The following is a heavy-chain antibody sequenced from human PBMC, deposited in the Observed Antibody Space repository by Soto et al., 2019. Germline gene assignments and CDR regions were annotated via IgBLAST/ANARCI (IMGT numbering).Heavy chain of an antibody. CDR3: VRGRYGEY. Sequence: QVHLVQSGAEVKKPGASVKVSCKASGYTFTSYGITWVRQAPGQGLEWMGWTSAHNGNTDYAQKLQGSVIVTRDTSTSTAYMELRSLCSDDTVVYYCVRGRYGEYWGQGALVTVSS. J-gene: IGHJ4*02. V-gene: IGHV1-18*01. D-gene: IGHD3-10*01. CDR1: GYTFTSYG. CDR2: TSAHNGNT.